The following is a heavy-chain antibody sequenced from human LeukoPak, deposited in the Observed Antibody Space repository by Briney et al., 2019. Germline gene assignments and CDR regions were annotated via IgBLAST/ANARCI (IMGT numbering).Heavy chain of an antibody. CDR2: IYSGGST. CDR3: ATYYGSGSYYTNLAADY. D-gene: IGHD3-10*01. Sequence: GGSLRLSCAASGFTVSSNYMSWVRQAPGKGLEWVSVIYSGGSTYYADSVKGRFTISRDNSKNTLYLQMNSLRAEDTAVYYCATYYGSGSYYTNLAADYWGQGTLVTVSS. V-gene: IGHV3-53*01. CDR1: GFTVSSNY. J-gene: IGHJ4*02.